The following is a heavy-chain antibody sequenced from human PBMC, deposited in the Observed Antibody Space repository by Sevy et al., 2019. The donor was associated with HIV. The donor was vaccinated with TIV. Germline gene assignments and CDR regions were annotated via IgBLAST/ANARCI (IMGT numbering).Heavy chain of an antibody. J-gene: IGHJ6*03. V-gene: IGHV3-23*01. CDR2: ISGSGGST. CDR3: EKHEIGYYYYYMDV. Sequence: GGSLRLSCAASGFTFSSYAMSWVRQAPGKGLEWVSAISGSGGSTYYADSVKGRFTISRDNSKNTLYLQMNSLRAEDTAVYYCEKHEIGYYYYYMDVWGKGTTVTVSS. CDR1: GFTFSSYA. D-gene: IGHD3-10*01.